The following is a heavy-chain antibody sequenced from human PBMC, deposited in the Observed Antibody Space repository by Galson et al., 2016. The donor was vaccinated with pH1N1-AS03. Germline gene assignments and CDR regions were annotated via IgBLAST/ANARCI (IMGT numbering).Heavy chain of an antibody. CDR3: ARTSGYSSHWALDI. D-gene: IGHD5-18*01. V-gene: IGHV5-51*01. CDR1: GYSFVSYW. CDR2: IYSGVSADT. J-gene: IGHJ3*02. Sequence: QSGAEVKKPGESLKISCKGSGYSFVSYWIGWVRQMPGKGLKWMGVIYSGVSADTRYSPSFQGQVTISADKSISTAYLQWSSLKASDSAIYYCARTSGYSSHWALDIWGQGTMVTVSS.